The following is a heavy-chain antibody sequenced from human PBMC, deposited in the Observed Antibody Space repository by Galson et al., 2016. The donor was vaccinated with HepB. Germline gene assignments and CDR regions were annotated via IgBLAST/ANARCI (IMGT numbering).Heavy chain of an antibody. CDR3: ARGIMAAHWGMDV. J-gene: IGHJ6*02. V-gene: IGHV3-7*03. D-gene: IGHD3-16*01. Sequence: SLRLSCAAAGFNFYGYWMSWVRQAPGRGLEWMANIREDSFEKYYMESAKGRFTISRDNAKSSLFLKMNYLTAEDTGVYYCARGIMAAHWGMDVWGQGTTVIVSS. CDR1: GFNFYGYW. CDR2: IREDSFEK.